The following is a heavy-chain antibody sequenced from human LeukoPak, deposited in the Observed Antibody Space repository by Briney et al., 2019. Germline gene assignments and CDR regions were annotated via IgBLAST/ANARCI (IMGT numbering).Heavy chain of an antibody. CDR2: ISGGGSST. V-gene: IGHV3-23*01. CDR1: GFTFSSYA. CDR3: APYRMGAFDI. Sequence: GGSLRLSCAASGFTFSSYAMSWVRQVPGKGLEWVSAISGGGSSTYYADSVKGRFTISRDNAKNSLYLQMNSLRAEDTAVYYCAPYRMGAFDIWGQGTMVTVSS. J-gene: IGHJ3*02. D-gene: IGHD2-21*01.